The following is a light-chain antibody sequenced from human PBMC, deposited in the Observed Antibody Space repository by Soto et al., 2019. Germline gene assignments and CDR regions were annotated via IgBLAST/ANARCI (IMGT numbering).Light chain of an antibody. CDR1: QGISSY. CDR3: QQYYSYPPT. J-gene: IGKJ2*01. CDR2: AAS. Sequence: AIRMTQSPSSFSASTGDRVTITCRASQGISSYLAWYQQKPGKDPKLLIYAASTLQSGVPSSFSGSASGTDFTLTISCLQSEDFATYYSQQYYSYPPTFGQGTKLEIK. V-gene: IGKV1-8*01.